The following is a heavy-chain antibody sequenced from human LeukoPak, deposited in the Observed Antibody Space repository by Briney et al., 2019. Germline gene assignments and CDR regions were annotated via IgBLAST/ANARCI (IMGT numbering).Heavy chain of an antibody. Sequence: SETLSLTCTVSGGSISTYYWSWIRQPPGKGLEWIGYVYYSGTTNYKYKSSLKSRVTISVDTSKNQFSLRLSSVTAADTAVYFCARQLRGEAVAGHLQPFDYWGQGTLVTVSS. J-gene: IGHJ4*02. V-gene: IGHV4-59*08. CDR3: ARQLRGEAVAGHLQPFDY. D-gene: IGHD6-19*01. CDR2: VYYSGTT. CDR1: GGSISTYY.